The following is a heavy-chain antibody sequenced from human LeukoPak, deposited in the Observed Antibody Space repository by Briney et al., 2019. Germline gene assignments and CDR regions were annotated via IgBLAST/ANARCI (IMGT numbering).Heavy chain of an antibody. J-gene: IGHJ5*02. CDR3: ARLDGYCTSISCLNWIDP. Sequence: PSETLSLTCTVSGYSINSGYYWGWIRQSPGKGLEWIGNFYRSGNTYYNPSLKSGVTISVDTSKNQFSLKLSSVTAADTAVYYCARLDGYCTSISCLNWIDPWGQGTLVTVSS. D-gene: IGHD2-2*03. CDR1: GYSINSGYY. V-gene: IGHV4-38-2*02. CDR2: FYRSGNT.